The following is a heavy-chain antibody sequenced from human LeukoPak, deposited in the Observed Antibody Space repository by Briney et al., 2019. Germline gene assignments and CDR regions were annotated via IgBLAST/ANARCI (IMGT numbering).Heavy chain of an antibody. Sequence: TPSETLSLTCAVSGGPISSGGYSWSWIRQPPGKGLEWIGYIYHSGSTYYNPSLKSRVTISVDGSKNQFSLKLSSVTAADTAVYYCARDYGDYGNGAFDIWGQGTMVTVSS. V-gene: IGHV4-30-2*01. CDR2: IYHSGST. CDR1: GGPISSGGYS. J-gene: IGHJ3*02. D-gene: IGHD4-17*01. CDR3: ARDYGDYGNGAFDI.